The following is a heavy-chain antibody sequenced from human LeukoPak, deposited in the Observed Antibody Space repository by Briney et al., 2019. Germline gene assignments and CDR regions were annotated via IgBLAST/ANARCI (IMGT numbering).Heavy chain of an antibody. Sequence: ASVKVSCKASGYTFTNYYMHWVRQAPGQGLEWMGIINPSGGSTSYAQKFQGRVTMTRDTSTSTVYMELSSLRSEDTAVYYCALAARYYYYGMDVWGQGPRSPSP. D-gene: IGHD6-6*01. J-gene: IGHJ6*02. CDR3: ALAARYYYYGMDV. V-gene: IGHV1-46*01. CDR1: GYTFTNYY. CDR2: INPSGGST.